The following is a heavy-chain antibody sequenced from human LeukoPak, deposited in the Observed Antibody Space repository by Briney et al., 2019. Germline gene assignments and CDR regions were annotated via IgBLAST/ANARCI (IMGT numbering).Heavy chain of an antibody. CDR3: ARQGSGGRAFDI. CDR2: IYYSGST. V-gene: IGHV4-39*01. CDR1: GGSISSSTCY. J-gene: IGHJ3*02. Sequence: SETLSLTCTVSGGSISSSTCYWGWIRQPPGKGLEWIGSIYYSGSTYYNPSLKSRVTISVDTSKNQFSLKLSSVTAADTAVYYCARQGSGGRAFDIWGQGTMVTVSS.